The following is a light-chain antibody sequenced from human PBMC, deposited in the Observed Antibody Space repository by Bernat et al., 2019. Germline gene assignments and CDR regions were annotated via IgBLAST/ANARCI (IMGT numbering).Light chain of an antibody. CDR1: QSISDS. Sequence: EIVLTQSPATLSLSPGERATLSCRASQSISDSLAWYQQKPGQAPRLLIYNASNRATGIPARFSGSGSGTDFTLTISSLEPEDFAVYYCQQRSNWPAALTFGGGTKVEIK. V-gene: IGKV3-11*01. CDR2: NAS. CDR3: QQRSNWPAALT. J-gene: IGKJ4*01.